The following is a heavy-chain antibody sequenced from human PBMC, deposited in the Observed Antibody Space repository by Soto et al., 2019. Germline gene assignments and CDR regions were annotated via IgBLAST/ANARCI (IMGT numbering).Heavy chain of an antibody. J-gene: IGHJ4*02. CDR3: ARESEDLTSNFDY. CDR2: ISSTTNYI. V-gene: IGHV3-21*06. CDR1: GFTFTRYS. Sequence: VGSLRLSCAASGFTFTRYSMNWVRQAPGKGLEWVSSISSTTNYIYYGDSMRGRFTISRDNAKNSLYLEMNSLRAEDTAVYYCARESEDLTSNFDYWGQGTLVTVSS.